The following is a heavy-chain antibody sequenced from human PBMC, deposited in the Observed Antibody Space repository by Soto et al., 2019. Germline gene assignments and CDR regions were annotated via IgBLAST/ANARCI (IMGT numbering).Heavy chain of an antibody. D-gene: IGHD2-21*02. J-gene: IGHJ6*02. V-gene: IGHV3-21*01. CDR2: ISSSSSYI. CDR3: ASPVACGGDCFFGMDV. CDR1: GFTFSSYS. Sequence: GGSLRLSCAASGFTFSSYSMNWVRQAPGKGLEWVSSISSSSSYIYYADSVKGRFTISRDNAKNSLYLQMNSLRAEDTAVYYCASPVACGGDCFFGMDVWGHGTTVTVSS.